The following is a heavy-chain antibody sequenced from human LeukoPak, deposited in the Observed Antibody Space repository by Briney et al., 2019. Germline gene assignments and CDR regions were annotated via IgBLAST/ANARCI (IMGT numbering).Heavy chain of an antibody. J-gene: IGHJ3*02. Sequence: SQTLSLTCAVSGDSVSSNSAAWNWIRQAPSRGVEWVVRTYYRTKWYNDYPVSVKSRITITPATSKNQFSLQLNSVTPEDTAVYYCASGNYDDDAFDIWGQGTMVTVSS. D-gene: IGHD1-7*01. CDR3: ASGNYDDDAFDI. CDR2: TYYRTKWYN. V-gene: IGHV6-1*01. CDR1: GDSVSSNSAA.